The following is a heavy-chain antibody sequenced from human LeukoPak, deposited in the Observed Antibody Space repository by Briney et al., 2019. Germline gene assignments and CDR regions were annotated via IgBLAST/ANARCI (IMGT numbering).Heavy chain of an antibody. CDR3: AREPDYCSGGSCNAFDI. Sequence: SETLSLTCTVSGGSISSYYWSWIRQPPGKGLEWIGYSYYSGSTYYNPSLKSRVTISVDTSKNQFSLKLSSVTAADMAAYYCAREPDYCSGGSCNAFDIWGQGTMVTVSS. V-gene: IGHV4-59*01. D-gene: IGHD2-15*01. CDR1: GGSISSYY. J-gene: IGHJ3*02. CDR2: SYYSGST.